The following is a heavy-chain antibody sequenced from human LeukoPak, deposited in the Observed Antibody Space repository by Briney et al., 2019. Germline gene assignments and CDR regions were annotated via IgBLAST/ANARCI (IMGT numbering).Heavy chain of an antibody. CDR3: ARGSAYSH. D-gene: IGHD3-22*01. CDR2: IYSGGST. J-gene: IGHJ4*02. CDR1: GFTVSTNY. V-gene: IGHV3-66*02. Sequence: GGSLRLXCAASGFTVSTNYMSWVRQAPGKGLEWVSVIYSGGSTYYADSVKGRFTISRDNSKNVLYLQMNSLRAEDTAVCYCARGSAYSHWGQGTLVTVSS.